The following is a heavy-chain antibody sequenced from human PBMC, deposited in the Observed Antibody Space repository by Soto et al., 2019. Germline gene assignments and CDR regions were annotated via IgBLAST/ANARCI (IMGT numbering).Heavy chain of an antibody. D-gene: IGHD5-12*01. V-gene: IGHV3-21*01. CDR3: AAEGYSGYGP. CDR1: GFSITNYN. Sequence: PGGSLRLSCAASGFSITNYNMNWVRQAPGKGLEWVSSIFSSSGDIHYADSVKGRFTISRDNANNLLYLQMNNLKTEDTAVYYCAAEGYSGYGPWGQGTLVTVSS. CDR2: IFSSSGDI. J-gene: IGHJ5*02.